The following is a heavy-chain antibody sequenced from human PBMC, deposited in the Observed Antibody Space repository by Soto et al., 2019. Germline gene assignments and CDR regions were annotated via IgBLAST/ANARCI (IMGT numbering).Heavy chain of an antibody. CDR2: IYYSGST. Sequence: PSETLSLTCTVSGGSISSYYWSWIRQPPGKGLEWIGYIYYSGSTNYNPSLKSRVTISVDTSKNQFSLKLSSVTAADTAVYYCAKGKRFLEWLGLQPRDDAFDIWGQGTMVTVSS. V-gene: IGHV4-59*01. J-gene: IGHJ3*02. D-gene: IGHD3-3*01. CDR3: AKGKRFLEWLGLQPRDDAFDI. CDR1: GGSISSYY.